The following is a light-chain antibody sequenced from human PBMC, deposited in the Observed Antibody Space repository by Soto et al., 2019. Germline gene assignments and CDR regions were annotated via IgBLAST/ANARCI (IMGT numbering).Light chain of an antibody. V-gene: IGKV3-11*01. CDR2: DAS. Sequence: PGERATLSCRVSQSVSSYLAWYQQKPGQAPRLLIYDASNRATGIPARFSGSGSGTDFTLTISSLEPEDFAVYYCQQRSNWLTFGGGTKVEIK. CDR1: QSVSSY. J-gene: IGKJ4*01. CDR3: QQRSNWLT.